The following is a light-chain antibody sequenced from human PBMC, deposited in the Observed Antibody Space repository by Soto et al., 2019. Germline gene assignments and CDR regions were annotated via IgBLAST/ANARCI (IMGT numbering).Light chain of an antibody. CDR2: AAS. J-gene: IGKJ5*01. Sequence: IQMKKSPSTLSGTVGDRVTITCRASQSISSYLNWYQQKPGKAPKLLIYAASSLQSGVPSRFSGSGSGTDFTLAISSLQPEDFATHSCQQSYSTPSTFGQGTRREIK. V-gene: IGKV1-39*01. CDR1: QSISSY. CDR3: QQSYSTPST.